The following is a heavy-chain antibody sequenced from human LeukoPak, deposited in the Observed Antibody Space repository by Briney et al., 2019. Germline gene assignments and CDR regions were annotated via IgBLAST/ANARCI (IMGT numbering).Heavy chain of an antibody. CDR3: ARKGMRGSSYYYYGMDV. V-gene: IGHV5-51*01. J-gene: IGHJ6*02. CDR2: IYPGDSDT. Sequence: GESLKISCKGSGYSFTSYWIGWVRQMPGKGLEWMGIIYPGDSDTRYNPSFQGQVTISADKSISTAYLQWSSLKASDTAMYYCARKGMRGSSYYYYGMDVWGQGTTVTVSS. CDR1: GYSFTSYW. D-gene: IGHD1-26*01.